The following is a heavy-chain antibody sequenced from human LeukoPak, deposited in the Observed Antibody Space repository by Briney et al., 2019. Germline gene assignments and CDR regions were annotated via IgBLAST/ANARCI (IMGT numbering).Heavy chain of an antibody. J-gene: IGHJ4*02. D-gene: IGHD4-23*01. CDR1: GFTFSSYS. CDR2: INSDGSST. CDR3: ARANRDYGGNPAWVDY. Sequence: GGSLRFSCAASGFTFSSYSMHWVRHAPGKGLVWFSRINSDGSSTSYADSVKGRFTISRDNAKNTLYLQMNSLRAEDTAVYYCARANRDYGGNPAWVDYWGQGTLVTVSS. V-gene: IGHV3-74*01.